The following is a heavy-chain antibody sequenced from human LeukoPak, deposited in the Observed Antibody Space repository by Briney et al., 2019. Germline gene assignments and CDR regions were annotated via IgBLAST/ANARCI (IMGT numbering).Heavy chain of an antibody. V-gene: IGHV1-69*06. Sequence: SVKVSCKASGGTFSSYAISWVRQAPGQGLEWMGGIIPIFGTANYAQKFQGRVTITADKSTSTAYMELSSLRSEDTAVYYCARVPAATPDNWFDPWGQGTLVTVSS. J-gene: IGHJ5*02. D-gene: IGHD2-2*01. CDR1: GGTFSSYA. CDR2: IIPIFGTA. CDR3: ARVPAATPDNWFDP.